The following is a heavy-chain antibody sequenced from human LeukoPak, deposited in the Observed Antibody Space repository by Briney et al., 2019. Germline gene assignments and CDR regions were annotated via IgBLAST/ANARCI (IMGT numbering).Heavy chain of an antibody. J-gene: IGHJ4*02. CDR2: INPNSGDT. Sequence: ASVKVSCKASGYTFTDYYMHWVRQAPGQGLEWMGWINPNSGDTNYAPNFQGRVTMTRDTSISTVYMELSRLKSDDTAMYYCASRGGSNPFAYWGQGTLVTVSS. V-gene: IGHV1-2*02. CDR1: GYTFTDYY. CDR3: ASRGGSNPFAY. D-gene: IGHD2-15*01.